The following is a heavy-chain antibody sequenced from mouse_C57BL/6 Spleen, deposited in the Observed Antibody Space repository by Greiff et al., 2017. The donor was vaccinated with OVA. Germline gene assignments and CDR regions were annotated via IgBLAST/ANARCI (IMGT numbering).Heavy chain of an antibody. CDR2: LWSEGST. CDR3: ARHRITGPGYYAMDY. V-gene: IGHV2-6-1*01. J-gene: IGHJ4*01. Sequence: VKLVESGPGLVAPSQSLSITCTVSGFSLTSYGVHWVRQPPGKGLEWLGVLWSEGSTTYNSALKSRLSISKDNPKSPVFLKMISLQTEDTAMYYCARHRITGPGYYAMDYWGQGTSVTVSS. D-gene: IGHD4-1*01. CDR1: GFSLTSYG.